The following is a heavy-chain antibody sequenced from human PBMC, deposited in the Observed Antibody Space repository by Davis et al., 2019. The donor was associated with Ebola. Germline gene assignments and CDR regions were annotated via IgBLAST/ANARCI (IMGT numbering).Heavy chain of an antibody. CDR3: AKSPFGDYGLVSEFFHY. Sequence: PGGSLRLSCSASGFTFSNYAMNWVRQVPGKGLEWVSVIGGGDGKTFYADSVKGRFTISRDNSKNTLYLQMNSLRAEDMAIYYCAKSPFGDYGLVSEFFHYWGQGTLVTVSS. V-gene: IGHV3-23*01. CDR2: IGGGDGKT. CDR1: GFTFSNYA. D-gene: IGHD4-17*01. J-gene: IGHJ1*01.